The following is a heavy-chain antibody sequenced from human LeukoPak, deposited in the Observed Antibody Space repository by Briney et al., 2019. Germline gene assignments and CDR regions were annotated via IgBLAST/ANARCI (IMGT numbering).Heavy chain of an antibody. Sequence: PSETLSLTCTVSGGSISSSHYYWGWLRQTPGTGLEWIGTIYYSGTTYYNPSLENRATISEDTSKNQFSLTLRSVTAADTAVYYCARQISDYYYYYIDVWGKGTTVSVSS. J-gene: IGHJ6*03. CDR3: ARQISDYYYYYIDV. CDR1: GGSISSSHYY. CDR2: IYYSGTT. V-gene: IGHV4-39*01. D-gene: IGHD3-10*01.